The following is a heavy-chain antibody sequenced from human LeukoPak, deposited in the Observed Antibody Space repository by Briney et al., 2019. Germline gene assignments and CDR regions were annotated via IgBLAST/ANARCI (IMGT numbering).Heavy chain of an antibody. J-gene: IGHJ4*02. Sequence: PGWSLRLSCVASGFTFSSYWMSWARQAPGKGLEWVANIKGDGTEKHYAGSVMGRFTISRDNAKNSLYLQMNSLRDEDTAVYYCARGPISGWSADYWGQGTLVTVSS. CDR3: ARGPISGWSADY. D-gene: IGHD6-19*01. CDR2: IKGDGTEK. V-gene: IGHV3-7*01. CDR1: GFTFSSYW.